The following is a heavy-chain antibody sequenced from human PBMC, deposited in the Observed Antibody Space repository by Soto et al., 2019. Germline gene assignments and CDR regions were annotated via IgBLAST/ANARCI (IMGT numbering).Heavy chain of an antibody. J-gene: IGHJ4*02. CDR2: IYYSGST. CDR1: GGSSSNISCY. Sequence: SETQSVTYTVAGGSSSNISCYWILIRQPPGKGLEWIGNIYYSGSTNYNPSLKSRVTISADTSKNQFSLKLSSVTAADTAVYYCARQSSVGDFDYWGQGTLVTVSS. D-gene: IGHD1-26*01. V-gene: IGHV4-39*01. CDR3: ARQSSVGDFDY.